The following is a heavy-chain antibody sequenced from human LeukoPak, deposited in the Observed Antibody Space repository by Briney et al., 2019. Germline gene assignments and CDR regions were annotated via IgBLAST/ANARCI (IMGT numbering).Heavy chain of an antibody. V-gene: IGHV3-23*01. J-gene: IGHJ4*02. CDR1: GITLRNYG. CDR2: ISDSGGST. Sequence: GGSLRLSCAVSGITLRNYGMSWVRQAPGKGLEWVAGISDSGGSTNYADSVKGRFTISRDNPTNTLYLQMNSLRAEDTAVYFCAKRGVVIRVILVGFHKEAYYFDSWGQGALVTVSS. CDR3: AKRGVVIRVILVGFHKEAYYFDS. D-gene: IGHD3-22*01.